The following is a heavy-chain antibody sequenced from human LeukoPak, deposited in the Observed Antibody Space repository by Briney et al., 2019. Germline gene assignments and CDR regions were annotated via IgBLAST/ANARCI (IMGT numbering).Heavy chain of an antibody. Sequence: SETLSLTCTVSGGSISSYYWSWIRRPPGKGLEWIGYIYYSGSTNYNPSLKSRVTISVDTSKNQFSLKLSSVTASDTAVYYCARILCSGGSCYSRYFDYWGQGTLVTVSS. D-gene: IGHD2-15*01. CDR2: IYYSGST. V-gene: IGHV4-59*01. CDR1: GGSISSYY. CDR3: ARILCSGGSCYSRYFDY. J-gene: IGHJ4*02.